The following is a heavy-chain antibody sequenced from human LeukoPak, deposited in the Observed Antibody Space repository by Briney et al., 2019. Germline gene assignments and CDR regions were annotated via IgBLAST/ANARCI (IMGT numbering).Heavy chain of an antibody. J-gene: IGHJ4*02. CDR1: GYTFTSYA. V-gene: IGHV1-3*01. CDR2: INAGNGNT. CDR3: ARDRCSGGYCYSHQSPVDY. Sequence: GASVKVSCKASGYTFTSYAMHWVRQAPGQRLEWMGWINAGNGNTKYSQKFQGRVTITRDTSASTAYMELSSLGSEDTAVYYCARDRCSGGYCYSHQSPVDYWGQGTLVTVSS. D-gene: IGHD2-15*01.